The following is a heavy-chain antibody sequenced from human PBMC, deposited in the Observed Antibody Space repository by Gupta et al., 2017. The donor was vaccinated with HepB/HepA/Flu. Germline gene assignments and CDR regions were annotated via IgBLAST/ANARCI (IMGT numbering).Heavy chain of an antibody. CDR2: MSDSGGTP. CDR1: GFTFNNYA. CDR3: AKDREFSRLYGMDV. J-gene: IGHJ6*02. V-gene: IGHV3-23*01. D-gene: IGHD2-2*02. Sequence: VQLLESGGGLVQPGGSLRLCCAASGFTFNNYAVSWVRQAPGKGLEWVSGMSDSGGTPYYADSVKGRFTISIDNSKNTLCLQMSSLRADDTAVYYCAKDREFSRLYGMDVWGQGTTVTVSS.